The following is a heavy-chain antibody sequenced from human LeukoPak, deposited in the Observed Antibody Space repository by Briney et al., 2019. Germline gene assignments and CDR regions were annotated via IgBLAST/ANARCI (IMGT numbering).Heavy chain of an antibody. D-gene: IGHD5-12*01. V-gene: IGHV3-66*01. CDR2: IYSGGST. J-gene: IGHJ4*02. Sequence: PGGSLRLSCAASGXTVSSNYMSWVRQAPGKGLEWVSVIYSGGSTYYADSVKGRFTISRDNSKNTLYLQMNSLRAEDTAVYYCARVVASLYFDYWGQGTLVTVSS. CDR3: ARVVASLYFDY. CDR1: GXTVSSNY.